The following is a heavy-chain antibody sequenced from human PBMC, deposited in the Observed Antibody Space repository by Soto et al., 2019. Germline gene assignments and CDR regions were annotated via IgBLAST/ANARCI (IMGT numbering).Heavy chain of an antibody. D-gene: IGHD6-13*01. CDR2: INSSSTYT. J-gene: IGHJ2*01. V-gene: IGHV3-11*05. Sequence: QVQLVESGGGLVKLGGSLRLSCAASGFTFSDYYMSWIRQAPGKGLEWVSHINSSSTYTNYADSVKGRFTISRDNAKNSLYLQMNSLRAEDTAVYYCARVIAAAGGRRYFDLWGRGTLVTVSS. CDR3: ARVIAAAGGRRYFDL. CDR1: GFTFSDYY.